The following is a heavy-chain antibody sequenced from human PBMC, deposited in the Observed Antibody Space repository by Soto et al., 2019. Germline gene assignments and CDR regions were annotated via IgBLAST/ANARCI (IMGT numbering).Heavy chain of an antibody. CDR3: AVYIAGAGGDGY. Sequence: QVQLQESGPGLVKPSETLSLTCTVSGGSVTSGSYHWTWIRQPPGKGLEWIGQSGSTNYNPSLRSRITLSVATSKNQFSLNLSSLTAADTAVYYCAVYIAGAGGDGYWGRGTLVTVSS. V-gene: IGHV4-61*01. CDR1: GGSVTSGSYH. CDR2: QSGST. J-gene: IGHJ4*02. D-gene: IGHD6-19*01.